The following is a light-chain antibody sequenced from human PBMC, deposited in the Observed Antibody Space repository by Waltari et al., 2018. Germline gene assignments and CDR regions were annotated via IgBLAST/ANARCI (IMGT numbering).Light chain of an antibody. V-gene: IGKV3-20*01. Sequence: EIVLTQSPGTLSLSLGERATVSCRASQSVSRALAWYQQKPGQAPRLLIDGASTRATGIPDRFRGGGSGTDFSLTISRLEPDDFAIYDCQHYLRLPVTFGQGTTVEI. CDR1: QSVSRA. J-gene: IGKJ1*01. CDR3: QHYLRLPVT. CDR2: GAS.